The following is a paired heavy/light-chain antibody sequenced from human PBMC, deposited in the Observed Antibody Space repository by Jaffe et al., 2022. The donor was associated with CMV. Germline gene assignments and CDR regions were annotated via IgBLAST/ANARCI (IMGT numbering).Heavy chain of an antibody. V-gene: IGHV3-15*01. CDR1: GFTFSNAW. D-gene: IGHD1-26*01. CDR2: IKSKTDGGTT. Sequence: EVQLVESGGGLVKPGGSLRLSCAASGFTFSNAWMSWVRQAPGKGLEWVGRIKSKTDGGTTDYAAPVKGRFTISRDDSKNTLYLQMNSLKTEDTAVYYCTTGTPYSGSYYRPFRPDAFDIWGQGTMVTVSS. J-gene: IGHJ3*02. CDR3: TTGTPYSGSYYRPFRPDAFDI.
Light chain of an antibody. CDR1: QDISNY. CDR3: QQYDNLPGIT. J-gene: IGKJ3*01. V-gene: IGKV1-33*01. Sequence: DIQMTQSPSSLSASVGDRVTITCQASQDISNYLNWYQQKPGKAPKLLIYDASNLETGVPSRFSGSGSGTDFTFTISSLQPEDIATYYCQQYDNLPGITFGPGTKVDIK. CDR2: DAS.